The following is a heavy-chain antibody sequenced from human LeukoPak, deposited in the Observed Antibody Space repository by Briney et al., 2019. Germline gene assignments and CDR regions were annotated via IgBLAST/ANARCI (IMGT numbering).Heavy chain of an antibody. CDR2: INHSGST. Sequence: SETLSLTCAVYGGSFSDYYWSWIRQPPGKGLEWVGEINHSGSTNSNPSLKSRVTISVDTSKNQFSLKLSSVTAPDTAVYYCARVGAGVSYGMDVWGQGTPVTAS. J-gene: IGHJ6*02. D-gene: IGHD3-10*01. CDR3: ARVGAGVSYGMDV. CDR1: GGSFSDYY. V-gene: IGHV4-34*01.